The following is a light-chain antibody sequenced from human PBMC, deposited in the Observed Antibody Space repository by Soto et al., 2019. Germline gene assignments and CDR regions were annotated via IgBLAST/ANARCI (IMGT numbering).Light chain of an antibody. V-gene: IGKV1-33*01. CDR1: QDIGDS. Sequence: DIQMTQSPSSLSASVGARVTISCQASQDIGDSLNWYQQKEGRTPKLLIYDSLHLETGVPSRFSGSRSGTRFSLTISSMQPEDVATYFCQQYGSLPITFGQGTQL. CDR3: QQYGSLPIT. CDR2: DSL. J-gene: IGKJ5*01.